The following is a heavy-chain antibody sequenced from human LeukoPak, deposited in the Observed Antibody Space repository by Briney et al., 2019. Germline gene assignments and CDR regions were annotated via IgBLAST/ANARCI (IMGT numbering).Heavy chain of an antibody. D-gene: IGHD3-10*01. J-gene: IGHJ5*02. CDR1: GYSFTSYW. Sequence: GESLKISCKGSGYSFTSYWIGWVRQMPGKGLEWMGIIYPGDSDTRYSPSFQGQVTISADKSISTAYLRWSSLKASDTAMYYCARWAGIISNWFDPWGQGTLVTVSS. CDR3: ARWAGIISNWFDP. CDR2: IYPGDSDT. V-gene: IGHV5-51*01.